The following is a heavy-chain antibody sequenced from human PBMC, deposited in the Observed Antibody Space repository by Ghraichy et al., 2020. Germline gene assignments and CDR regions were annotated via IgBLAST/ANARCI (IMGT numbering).Heavy chain of an antibody. CDR3: ARVHYYYYYYMDV. V-gene: IGHV4-34*01. CDR2: INHSGST. CDR1: GGSLSGYY. J-gene: IGHJ6*03. Sequence: SQTLSLTCAVYGGSLSGYYWSWIRQPPGKGLEWIGEINHSGSTNYNPSLKSRVTISVDTSKNQFSLKLSSVTAADTAVYYCARVHYYYYYYMDVWGKGTTVTVSS.